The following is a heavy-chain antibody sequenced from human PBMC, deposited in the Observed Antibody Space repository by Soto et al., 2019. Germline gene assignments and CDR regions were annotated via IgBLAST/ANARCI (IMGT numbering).Heavy chain of an antibody. V-gene: IGHV1-8*01. Sequence: QVQLVQSGAEVKKPGASVKVSCKASGYTFTSYDINWVRQAAGQGLEWMGWMNPNSGNTGFAHKFQGRVTMTRNTAIRTAYRDLSSPRSQDPAVYYCARRPKDSLDQWGQRTLV. J-gene: IGHJ4*02. CDR3: ARRPKDSLDQ. CDR1: GYTFTSYD. D-gene: IGHD2-15*01. CDR2: MNPNSGNT.